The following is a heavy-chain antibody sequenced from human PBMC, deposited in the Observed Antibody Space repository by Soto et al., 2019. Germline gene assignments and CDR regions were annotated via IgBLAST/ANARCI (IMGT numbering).Heavy chain of an antibody. D-gene: IGHD3-10*01. V-gene: IGHV4-59*08. CDR3: ASRYGSGFDS. CDR2: IYYSGST. Sequence: QVQLQESGPGLVKPSETLSLTCTVSGGSISSYYWSWIRQPPGKGLEWIGYIYYSGSTNYNPSLKRRVTISVDTSKNQFSLKLSSVTAADTAVYYCASRYGSGFDSWGQGTLVTVSS. CDR1: GGSISSYY. J-gene: IGHJ4*02.